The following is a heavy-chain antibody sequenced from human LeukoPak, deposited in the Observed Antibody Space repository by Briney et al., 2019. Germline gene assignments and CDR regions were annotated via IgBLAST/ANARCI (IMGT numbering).Heavy chain of an antibody. CDR3: TRIRGYSAYDFNY. CDR2: IKSTTDGVTT. J-gene: IGHJ4*02. Sequence: PGGPLRLSCAASGFSFKDAWMSWVRQAPGEGLEWVGRIKSTTDGVTTDYAAPVNGRFTISSDDSGKTLYLQLDSLKHEDIALYYSTRIRGYSAYDFNYWGQGTLVTVSS. CDR1: GFSFKDAW. V-gene: IGHV3-15*01. D-gene: IGHD5-12*01.